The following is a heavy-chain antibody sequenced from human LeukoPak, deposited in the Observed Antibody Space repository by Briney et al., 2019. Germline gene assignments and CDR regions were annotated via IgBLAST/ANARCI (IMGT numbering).Heavy chain of an antibody. CDR2: ISGSGGST. CDR1: GFTFSSYA. D-gene: IGHD3-22*01. V-gene: IGHV3-23*01. Sequence: QAGGSLRLSCAASGFTFSSYAMSWVRQAPGKGLEWVSAISGSGGSTYYADSVKGRFTISRDNSKNTLYLQMNSLRAEDTAVYYCAKDVLDYYDSSGYLYYFDYWGQGTLVTVSS. J-gene: IGHJ4*02. CDR3: AKDVLDYYDSSGYLYYFDY.